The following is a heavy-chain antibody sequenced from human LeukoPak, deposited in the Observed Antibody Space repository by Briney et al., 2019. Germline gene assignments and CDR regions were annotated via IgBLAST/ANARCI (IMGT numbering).Heavy chain of an antibody. V-gene: IGHV5-51*01. CDR3: ARNGAAGTPNRFFNWFDP. CDR2: IYPGNSDT. J-gene: IGHJ5*02. CDR1: GYSFTTYW. D-gene: IGHD6-13*01. Sequence: GESLKISCKGSGYSFTTYWIGRVRQMPGKGLEWMGLIYPGNSDTRYSPSFQGQVTFSADKSIDTAYLKWNSLQASDTAIYYCARNGAAGTPNRFFNWFDPWGQGTLVTVSS.